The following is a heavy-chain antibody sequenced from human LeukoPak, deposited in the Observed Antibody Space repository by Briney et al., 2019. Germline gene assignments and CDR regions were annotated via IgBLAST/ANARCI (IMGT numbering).Heavy chain of an antibody. J-gene: IGHJ6*02. CDR2: IYYIGST. D-gene: IGHD1-7*01. V-gene: IGHV4-59*01. CDR3: ARDNWNYGSSMDV. CDR1: GGSISSYY. Sequence: SETLSLTCTVSGGSISSYYWSWIRQPPGKGLEWIGYIYYIGSTNYNPSLKSRVTISVDTSKNQFSLKLSSVTAADTAVYYCARDNWNYGSSMDVWGQGTTVTVSS.